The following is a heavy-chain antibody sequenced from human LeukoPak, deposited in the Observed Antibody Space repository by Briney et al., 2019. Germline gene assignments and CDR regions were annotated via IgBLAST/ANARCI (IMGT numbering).Heavy chain of an antibody. CDR2: INHSGST. CDR3: ARVASYSGSGGPNWFDP. V-gene: IGHV4-34*01. J-gene: IGHJ5*02. Sequence: PSETLSLTCAVYGGSFSGYYWSWIRQPPGKGLEWIGEINHSGSTNYNPSLKSRVTISVDTSKNQFSLQLSSVTPEDTAVYYCARVASYSGSGGPNWFDPWGQGTLVTVSS. D-gene: IGHD1-26*01. CDR1: GGSFSGYY.